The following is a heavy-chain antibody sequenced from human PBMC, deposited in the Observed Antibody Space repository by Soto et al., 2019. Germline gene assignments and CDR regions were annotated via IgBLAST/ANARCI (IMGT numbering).Heavy chain of an antibody. D-gene: IGHD4-17*01. CDR3: ARDGGTTVTTKFDS. Sequence: QVQLVQSEADVKKPGSSVKVSCKSSGGTFSRFSINWVRQAPGRGLEWMGGVIPIFDIINYAEKFQGRVTITADKSTNPAYKELSSLTFEDTAVYYCARDGGTTVTTKFDSWGQGTMVIVSP. CDR1: GGTFSRFS. V-gene: IGHV1-69*17. J-gene: IGHJ4*02. CDR2: VIPIFDII.